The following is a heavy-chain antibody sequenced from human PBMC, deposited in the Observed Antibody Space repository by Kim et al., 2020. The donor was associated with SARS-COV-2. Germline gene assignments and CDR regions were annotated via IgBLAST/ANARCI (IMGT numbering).Heavy chain of an antibody. D-gene: IGHD5-12*01. Sequence: NPSHKSRVTISVDTSKNQFSLKLSSVTAADTAVYYCARVGGGGYNSFDHWGQGTWSPSPQ. J-gene: IGHJ4*02. V-gene: IGHV4-59*01. CDR3: ARVGGGGYNSFDH.